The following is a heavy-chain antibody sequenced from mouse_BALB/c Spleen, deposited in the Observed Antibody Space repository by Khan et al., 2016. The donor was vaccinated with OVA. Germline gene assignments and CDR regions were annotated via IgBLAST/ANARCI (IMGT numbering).Heavy chain of an antibody. Sequence: QLEESGPGLVKPSQSLSLTCTVTGYSIISDYAWNWIRQFPGNKLEWMGYISYSGSTSYNPSLKSRISITRDTSKKQFFLQLNSVTTEDTATYYCARVTNSWFAYWGQGTLVTVSA. CDR1: GYSIISDYA. CDR3: ARVTNSWFAY. J-gene: IGHJ3*01. CDR2: ISYSGST. V-gene: IGHV3-2*02. D-gene: IGHD2-13*01.